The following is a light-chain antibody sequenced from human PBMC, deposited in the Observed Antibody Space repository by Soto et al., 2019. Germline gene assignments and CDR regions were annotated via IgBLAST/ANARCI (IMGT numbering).Light chain of an antibody. Sequence: QSALTQPASVSGSPGQSITISCTGTSSDVGGYNYVSWYQHHPGKAPKLMIYDVSNRPSGASNRFSGSKPGNTASLTISGLQAEDEADYYCSSYTSSSTWVFGGGTKLTVL. CDR1: SSDVGGYNY. CDR2: DVS. V-gene: IGLV2-14*03. J-gene: IGLJ3*02. CDR3: SSYTSSSTWV.